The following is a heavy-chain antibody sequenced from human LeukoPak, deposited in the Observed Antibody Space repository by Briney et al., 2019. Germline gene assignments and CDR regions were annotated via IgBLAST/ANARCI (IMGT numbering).Heavy chain of an antibody. Sequence: PSETLSLTCTVSGGSTGSTGYYWSWIRQHPGKGLEWIAYINYSGNTYHNPSLKSRVTISVDTSRNQFSLKLNSVTAADTAIYYCASMSGYYSKFDYWGQGTLVTVSS. J-gene: IGHJ4*02. CDR2: INYSGNT. CDR1: GGSTGSTGYY. CDR3: ASMSGYYSKFDY. D-gene: IGHD3-22*01. V-gene: IGHV4-31*03.